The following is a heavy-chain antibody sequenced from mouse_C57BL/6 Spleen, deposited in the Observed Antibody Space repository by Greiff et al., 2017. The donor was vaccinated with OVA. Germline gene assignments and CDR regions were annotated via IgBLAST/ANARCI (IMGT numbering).Heavy chain of an antibody. CDR2: IRSGSSTI. CDR1: GFTFSDYG. CDR3: ERPDGSNPYYYAMDD. Sequence: EVKLMESGGGLVKPGGSLTLSCAASGFTFSDYGMHWVRQAPEKGLEWVAYIRSGSSTIYYADTVKGRFTFSRDNAKNTLFLQMTRLRSEDTAMYYGERPDGSNPYYYAMDDWGQGTSVTVSS. D-gene: IGHD2-5*01. J-gene: IGHJ4*01. V-gene: IGHV5-17*01.